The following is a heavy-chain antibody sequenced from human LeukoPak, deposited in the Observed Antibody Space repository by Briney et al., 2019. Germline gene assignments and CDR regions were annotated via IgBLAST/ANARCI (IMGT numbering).Heavy chain of an antibody. Sequence: GGSLRLSCAASGFTFSSYAMSWVRQAPGKGLEWVSAISGSGGSTYYADSVKGRFTISRDNSKNTLYLQMNSLRAEDTAVYYCAKGGGYSYGYFLDYWGQGTLVTVSS. CDR2: ISGSGGST. CDR3: AKGGGYSYGYFLDY. CDR1: GFTFSSYA. D-gene: IGHD5-18*01. J-gene: IGHJ4*02. V-gene: IGHV3-23*01.